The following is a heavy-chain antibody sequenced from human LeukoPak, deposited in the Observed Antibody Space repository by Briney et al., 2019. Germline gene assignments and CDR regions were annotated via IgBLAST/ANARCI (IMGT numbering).Heavy chain of an antibody. Sequence: KPSETLSLTCTVSGGSISAYYWSWIRQPPGEGLEWIGYIYYSGNSNYNPSLKSRVTISIDTSENQFSLKLNSVTAADTAVYYCARVGDGNFDYWGQGTLVTVSS. J-gene: IGHJ4*02. CDR1: GGSISAYY. CDR3: ARVGDGNFDY. CDR2: IYYSGNS. V-gene: IGHV4-59*01.